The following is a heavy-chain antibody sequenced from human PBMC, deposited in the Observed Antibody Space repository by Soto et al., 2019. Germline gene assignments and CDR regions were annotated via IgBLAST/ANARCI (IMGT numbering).Heavy chain of an antibody. D-gene: IGHD4-17*01. CDR1: GGSFSGYY. J-gene: IGHJ3*02. CDR2: INHSGST. CDR3: ARSRSMTTVTTWAFDI. V-gene: IGHV4-34*01. Sequence: QVQLQQWGAGLLKPSETLSLTCAVYGGSFSGYYWSWIRQPPGKGLEWIGEINHSGSTNYNPSLTSRVTISVDTSKNQFSLKLSSVTAADTAVYYCARSRSMTTVTTWAFDIWGQGTMVTVSS.